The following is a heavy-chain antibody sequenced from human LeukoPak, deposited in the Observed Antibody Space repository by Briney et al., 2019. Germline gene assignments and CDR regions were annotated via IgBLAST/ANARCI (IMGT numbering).Heavy chain of an antibody. V-gene: IGHV3-11*01. CDR1: GFSFSDYY. J-gene: IGHJ3*02. CDR3: AREYQLLFYAFDI. Sequence: PGGSLRLSCAASGFSFSDYYMSWIRQAPGKGLEWVSYIDSSGTTTYYADSVKGRFTISRDYAQNSLYLQMNSLRAEDTAVYYCAREYQLLFYAFDIWGQGTLVTVSS. CDR2: IDSSGTTT. D-gene: IGHD2-2*01.